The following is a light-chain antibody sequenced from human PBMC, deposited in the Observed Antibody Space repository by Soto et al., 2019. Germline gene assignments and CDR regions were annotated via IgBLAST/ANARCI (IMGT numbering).Light chain of an antibody. CDR2: GTS. Sequence: EIVLTQSPGTLSVSPGERATLSCRASQSVRSSQLVWYQQKPGQGPRLLIYGTSSRAPGIPDRFSGSGSGTDFTLTISRLEPEDFAVYYCQQYHSAPLTFGGGTRVEIK. J-gene: IGKJ4*01. CDR3: QQYHSAPLT. CDR1: QSVRSSQ. V-gene: IGKV3-20*01.